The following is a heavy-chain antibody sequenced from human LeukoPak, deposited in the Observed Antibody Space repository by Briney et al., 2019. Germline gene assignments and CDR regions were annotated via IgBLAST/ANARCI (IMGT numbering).Heavy chain of an antibody. CDR1: GFTFSSYA. Sequence: GGSLRLSCAASGFTFSSYAMHWVRQAPGKGLEWVAVISYDGSNKYYADSVKGRFTISRDNSKNTLYLQMNSLRAEDTAVYYCARDSGPEGIAVAGYFDYWGQGTLVTVSS. CDR3: ARDSGPEGIAVAGYFDY. J-gene: IGHJ4*02. V-gene: IGHV3-30-3*01. D-gene: IGHD6-19*01. CDR2: ISYDGSNK.